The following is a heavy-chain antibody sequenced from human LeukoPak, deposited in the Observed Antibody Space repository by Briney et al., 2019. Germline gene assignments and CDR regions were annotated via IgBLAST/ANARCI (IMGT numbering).Heavy chain of an antibody. V-gene: IGHV1-8*01. CDR2: MNPNSGNT. J-gene: IGHJ6*02. CDR3: ARGYSGYDLGYYGMDV. CDR1: GYTLTSYD. Sequence: EASVKVSCKASGYTLTSYDINWVRQATGQGLEWMGWMNPNSGNTGYAQKFQGRVTMTRNTSISTAYMELSSLRSEDTAVYYCARGYSGYDLGYYGMDVWGQGTTVTVSS. D-gene: IGHD5-12*01.